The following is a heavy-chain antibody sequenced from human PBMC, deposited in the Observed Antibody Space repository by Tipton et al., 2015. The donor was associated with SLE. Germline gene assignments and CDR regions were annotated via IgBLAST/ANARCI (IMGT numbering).Heavy chain of an antibody. D-gene: IGHD6-13*01. J-gene: IGHJ5*01. CDR3: ASLYSSSWWFDS. CDR1: GGSFSGYY. CDR2: INHSGST. V-gene: IGHV4-34*01. Sequence: TLSLTCAVYGGSFSGYYWSWIRQPPGKGLEWIGEINHSGSTNYNPSLKSRVTISVDTSKNQFSLKLSSVTAADTAVYYCASLYSSSWWFDSWGQGTLVTVSS.